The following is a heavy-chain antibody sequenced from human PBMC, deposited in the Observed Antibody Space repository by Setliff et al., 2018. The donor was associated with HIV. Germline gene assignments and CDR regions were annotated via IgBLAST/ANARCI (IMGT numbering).Heavy chain of an antibody. D-gene: IGHD4-17*01. Sequence: SETLSLTCTVSGVSLSSDNYYWTWIRQSPGKGLEWIGHIYYSGTTQYTPSLQSRVSVSVDRSKNQFSLRLRPVTVADAAVYYCARLNGDYPSYYYLDVWGKGTTVTVSS. V-gene: IGHV4-31*03. J-gene: IGHJ6*03. CDR1: GVSLSSDNYY. CDR2: IYYSGTT. CDR3: ARLNGDYPSYYYLDV.